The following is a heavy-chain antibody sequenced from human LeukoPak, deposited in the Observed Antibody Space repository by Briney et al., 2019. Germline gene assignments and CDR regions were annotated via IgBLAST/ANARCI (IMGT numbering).Heavy chain of an antibody. Sequence: ASVKVSCKASGGTFSSYAISWVRQAPGQGLEWMGWINPNSGGTNYAQKFQGRVTMTRDTSISTAYMELSRLRSDDTAVYYCARLAAAGFFDYWGQGTLVTVSS. CDR1: GGTFSSYA. V-gene: IGHV1-2*02. D-gene: IGHD6-13*01. CDR3: ARLAAAGFFDY. CDR2: INPNSGGT. J-gene: IGHJ4*02.